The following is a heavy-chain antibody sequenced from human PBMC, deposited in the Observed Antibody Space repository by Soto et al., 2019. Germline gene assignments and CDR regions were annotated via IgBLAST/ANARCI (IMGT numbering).Heavy chain of an antibody. Sequence: QVQLVESGGGVVQPGRSLRLSCSASGFTFSNSGMHWVRQAPGKGLEWVAVISFDGTNKYYADSVRGRFTISRDNSKDTLYLQMDSLRDEDTAVYYCAKERMEQYQLLPFFDYWGQGTLVIVSS. D-gene: IGHD2-2*01. V-gene: IGHV3-30*18. CDR2: ISFDGTNK. J-gene: IGHJ4*02. CDR1: GFTFSNSG. CDR3: AKERMEQYQLLPFFDY.